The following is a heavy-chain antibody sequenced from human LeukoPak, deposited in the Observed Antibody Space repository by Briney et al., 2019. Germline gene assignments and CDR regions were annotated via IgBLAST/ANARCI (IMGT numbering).Heavy chain of an antibody. V-gene: IGHV4-34*01. D-gene: IGHD2-2*01. CDR1: GGSFSGYY. J-gene: IGHJ6*03. CDR2: INHSGST. Sequence: SETLSLTCAVYGGSFSGYYWSWIRQPPGKGREGMGEINHSGSTNYNPSLKRRVTISVDTSENQFSLQLSSVPAADTAVYYCARRKYCSSTSCPLSYCMDVWGKGTTVTVSS. CDR3: ARRKYCSSTSCPLSYCMDV.